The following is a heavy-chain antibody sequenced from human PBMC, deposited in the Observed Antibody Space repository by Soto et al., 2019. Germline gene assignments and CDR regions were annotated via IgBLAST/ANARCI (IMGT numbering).Heavy chain of an antibody. CDR2: IRNKANSYAT. V-gene: IGHV3-73*01. Sequence: EVQLVESGGGLVQPGGSLKLSCAASGFTFSGSAMHWVRQASGKGLEWVGRIRNKANSYATAYAASVKGRFTISRDNSKNTAYLQMNSLKSEDTAVYYCTGDYYGSPLDYWGQGTLVTVSS. CDR1: GFTFSGSA. J-gene: IGHJ4*02. D-gene: IGHD3-10*01. CDR3: TGDYYGSPLDY.